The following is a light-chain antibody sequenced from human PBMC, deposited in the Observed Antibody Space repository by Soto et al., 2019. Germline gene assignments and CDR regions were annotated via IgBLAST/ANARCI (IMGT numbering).Light chain of an antibody. CDR3: SAYTSSSTFYV. CDR2: EVS. CDR1: SSDVGGHNY. V-gene: IGLV2-14*01. J-gene: IGLJ1*01. Sequence: QSVLTQPASVSGSPGQSITISCTGTSSDVGGHNYVSWYQQHPGKAPKVMIYEVSNRPSGVPNRFSGSKSGNTASLTISGLQAEDEADYYCSAYTSSSTFYVFGTGTKVTV.